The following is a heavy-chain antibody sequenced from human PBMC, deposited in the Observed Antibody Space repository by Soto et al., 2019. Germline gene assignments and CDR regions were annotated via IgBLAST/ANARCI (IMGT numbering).Heavy chain of an antibody. J-gene: IGHJ5*02. V-gene: IGHV3-48*01. CDR1: GFTFSSYS. D-gene: IGHD2-2*02. CDR3: ARSPFCSSTSCYTSRGWFDP. CDR2: ISSSSSTI. Sequence: PVGPLRLSCAASGFTFSSYSMNWVRQAPGKGLEWVSYISSSSSTIYYADSVKGRFTISRDNAKNSLYLQMNSLRAEDTAVYYCARSPFCSSTSCYTSRGWFDPWGQGTLVTVSS.